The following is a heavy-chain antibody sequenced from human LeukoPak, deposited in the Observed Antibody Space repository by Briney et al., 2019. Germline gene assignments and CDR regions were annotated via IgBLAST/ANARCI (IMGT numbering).Heavy chain of an antibody. CDR3: ARAGAYCSSTSCYGQNWFDP. J-gene: IGHJ5*02. CDR2: IYYSGST. D-gene: IGHD2-2*01. Sequence: SETLSLTCTVSGGSISSGDYYWSWIRQPPGKGLEWLGYIYYSGSTYYNPSLKSRVTISVDTSKNQFSLKLSSVTAADTAVYYCARAGAYCSSTSCYGQNWFDPWGQGTLATVSS. CDR1: GGSISSGDYY. V-gene: IGHV4-30-4*08.